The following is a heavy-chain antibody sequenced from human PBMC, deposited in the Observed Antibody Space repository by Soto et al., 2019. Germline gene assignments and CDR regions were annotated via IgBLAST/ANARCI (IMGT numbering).Heavy chain of an antibody. CDR3: ARNSYISGDHDSYYLDY. J-gene: IGHJ4*02. V-gene: IGHV1-3*01. Sequence: ASVQVSCKASGYTFTRYAMHWVRQAPGQRPEWMGWINAGNGDTKYSEKLQGRVTFTRDTSASTTYKELSSLRSEDTAVYYCARNSYISGDHDSYYLDYSSQGTPVTVSS. CDR1: GYTFTRYA. CDR2: INAGNGDT. D-gene: IGHD3-3*01.